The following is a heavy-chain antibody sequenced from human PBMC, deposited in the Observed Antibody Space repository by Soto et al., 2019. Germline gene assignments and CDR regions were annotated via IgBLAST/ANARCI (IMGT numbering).Heavy chain of an antibody. CDR3: ARLDDTNGFYTRLDY. Sequence: PSETLSLTCSVFGGSIGSYYWNWIRQPPGKGLEWIGYLYNRGSTNYNPSLNGRVTISVDTSKNEFSLKLRSVTAADTAVYYCARLDDTNGFYTRLDYWGRGALVTVSS. CDR2: LYNRGST. J-gene: IGHJ4*02. CDR1: GGSIGSYY. V-gene: IGHV4-59*01. D-gene: IGHD3-22*01.